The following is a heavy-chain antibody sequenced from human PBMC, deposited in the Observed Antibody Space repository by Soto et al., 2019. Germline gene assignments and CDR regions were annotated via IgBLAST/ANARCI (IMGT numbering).Heavy chain of an antibody. CDR1: YASISVSNVF. Sequence: QLQLQESGPGLVKPWETLSLTCTVSYASISVSNVFWGWVRQPPGKGLEWIGNIDYSGTAYYNPSLGTRVTFPVDTSKNQFSLTLYSVTAADTAVYYCARTTGRHLDFWGQGILVTVSS. V-gene: IGHV4-39*01. CDR2: IDYSGTA. D-gene: IGHD4-4*01. J-gene: IGHJ4*02. CDR3: ARTTGRHLDF.